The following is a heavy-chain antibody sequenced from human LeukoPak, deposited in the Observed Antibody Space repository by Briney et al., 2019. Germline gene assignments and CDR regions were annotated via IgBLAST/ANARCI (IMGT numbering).Heavy chain of an antibody. CDR3: ASSLAVAGGIPARLYCFDY. CDR1: GGSFSGYY. D-gene: IGHD6-19*01. Sequence: SETLSLTCAVYGGSFSGYYWSWIRQPPGKGLEWIGEINHSGSTNYNPSLKSRVTISVNTSKNQFSLKLSSVTAADTAVYYCASSLAVAGGIPARLYCFDYWGQGTLVTVSS. V-gene: IGHV4-34*01. CDR2: INHSGST. J-gene: IGHJ4*02.